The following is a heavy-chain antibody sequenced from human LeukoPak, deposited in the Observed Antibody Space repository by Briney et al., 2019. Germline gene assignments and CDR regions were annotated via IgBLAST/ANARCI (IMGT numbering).Heavy chain of an antibody. CDR2: MNPNSGNT. CDR3: ARKGIKVRGVIN. D-gene: IGHD3-10*01. J-gene: IGHJ4*02. Sequence: ASVKVSCKASGYTFTSYDINWVRQATGQGLEWMGWMNPNSGNTGYAQKFQGRVTTTRNTSISTAYMELSSLRSEDTAVYYCARKGIKVRGVINWGQGTLVTVSS. CDR1: GYTFTSYD. V-gene: IGHV1-8*01.